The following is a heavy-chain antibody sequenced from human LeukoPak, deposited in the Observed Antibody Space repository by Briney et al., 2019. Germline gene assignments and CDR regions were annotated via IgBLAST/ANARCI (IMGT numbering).Heavy chain of an antibody. CDR3: ARDPTTVTNDYYYYYGMDV. V-gene: IGHV1-8*01. D-gene: IGHD4-11*01. Sequence: GASVKVSCKASGYTFTSYDINWVRQATGQGLEWMGWMYPNSGNTGYAQKFQGRVTMTRNTSISTAYMELSSLRSEDTAVYYCARDPTTVTNDYYYYYGMDVWGQGTTVTVSS. J-gene: IGHJ6*02. CDR1: GYTFTSYD. CDR2: MYPNSGNT.